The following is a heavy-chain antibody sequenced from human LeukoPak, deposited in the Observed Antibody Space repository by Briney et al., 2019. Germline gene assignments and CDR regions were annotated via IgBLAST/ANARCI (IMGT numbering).Heavy chain of an antibody. J-gene: IGHJ5*02. CDR3: ARDLYSSSWYAIHPLFDP. Sequence: ASVRVSCKVSGYTLTELSMYWVRQARGQGLEWMGWINPNSGGTNYAQKFQGRVTMTRDTSISTAYMELSRLRSDDTAVYYCARDLYSSSWYAIHPLFDPWGQGTLVTVSS. CDR2: INPNSGGT. V-gene: IGHV1-2*02. D-gene: IGHD6-13*01. CDR1: GYTLTELS.